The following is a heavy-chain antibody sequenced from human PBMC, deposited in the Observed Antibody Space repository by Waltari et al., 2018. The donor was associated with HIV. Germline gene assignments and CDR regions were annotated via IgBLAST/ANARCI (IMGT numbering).Heavy chain of an antibody. Sequence: QVQLVESGGGVVQPGGSLRLSCAASGFASKNFAMHWVRQAPGKGLEWVAVISYDGDQYYADSVKGRFTISRDNSKKSLFLQMSSLRPEDSTVYYCAKVAGRSGSYSHYYYGMDVWGQGTTVTVS. D-gene: IGHD1-26*01. CDR2: ISYDGDQ. J-gene: IGHJ6*02. CDR3: AKVAGRSGSYSHYYYGMDV. CDR1: GFASKNFA. V-gene: IGHV3-30*18.